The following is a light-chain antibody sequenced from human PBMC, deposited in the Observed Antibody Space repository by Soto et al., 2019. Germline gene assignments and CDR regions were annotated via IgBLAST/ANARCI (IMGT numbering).Light chain of an antibody. Sequence: EVLMTQSPATLSVSPVERATLSCRASQSVTTNMAWYQQKPGQAPRLLIYGASTRATGIPARFSGSGSGTDFTLTISRLEPEDFAVYWCHQYGRLPLTCGGGTKV. CDR1: QSVTTN. CDR3: HQYGRLPLT. CDR2: GAS. J-gene: IGKJ4*01. V-gene: IGKV3-15*01.